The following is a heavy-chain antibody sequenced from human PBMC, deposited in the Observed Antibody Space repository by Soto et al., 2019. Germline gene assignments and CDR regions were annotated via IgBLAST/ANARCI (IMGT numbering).Heavy chain of an antibody. CDR1: GYTFTSYD. D-gene: IGHD2-15*01. Sequence: ASVKVSCKAYGYTFTSYDINWWRQATGQGFEWMGWMNPNSRNTRYAPKLHGRVKKTRHNSRRTDYMELRSLSSEDTAVSYCARWARPVVVAANGGVEHDAFYSWGQGTMVTVSS. J-gene: IGHJ3*02. V-gene: IGHV1-8*01. CDR3: ARWARPVVVAANGGVEHDAFYS. CDR2: MNPNSRNT.